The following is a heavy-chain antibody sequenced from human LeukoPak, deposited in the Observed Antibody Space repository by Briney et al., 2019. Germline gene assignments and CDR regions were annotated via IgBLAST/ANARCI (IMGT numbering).Heavy chain of an antibody. CDR3: KVVKDAFDI. CDR2: IKQDGSEK. D-gene: IGHD2-15*01. V-gene: IGHV3-7*01. CDR1: AFTFSSYW. J-gene: IGHJ3*02. Sequence: GGSLRLSCAASAFTFSSYWMSWVRQAPGKGLEWVANIKQDGSEKYYVDSVKGRFIISRDNAKNSLYLQVDSLRAEDTAVYYCKVVKDAFDIWGLGTMVTVSS.